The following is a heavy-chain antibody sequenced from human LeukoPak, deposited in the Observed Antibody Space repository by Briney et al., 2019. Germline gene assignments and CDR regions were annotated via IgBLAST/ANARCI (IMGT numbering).Heavy chain of an antibody. CDR3: AREVWFGELSERTLDY. D-gene: IGHD3-10*01. Sequence: ASVKVSCKASGYTVTIYGISWVRQAPEEGLECMGWISAYNGNTNNAQKLQGRVRMTTDTSKSTAYMELRRLRSDDTAVYYCAREVWFGELSERTLDYWGQGTLVTVSS. J-gene: IGHJ4*02. CDR2: ISAYNGNT. CDR1: GYTVTIYG. V-gene: IGHV1-18*01.